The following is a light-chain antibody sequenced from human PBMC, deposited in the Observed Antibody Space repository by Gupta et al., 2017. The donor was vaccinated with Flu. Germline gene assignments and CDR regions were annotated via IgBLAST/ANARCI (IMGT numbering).Light chain of an antibody. CDR1: QSVRSY. V-gene: IGKV1-39*01. J-gene: IGKJ4*01. CDR3: QQSDYALSPT. Sequence: SSLSASVGDRSTITCRASQSVRSYLNWYQQKPGGAPKLLIYAASSWHSGVTSRLSGSGYGTDFTLTITSRQQEDFATYYCQQSDYALSPTFGGGTKVDIK. CDR2: AAS.